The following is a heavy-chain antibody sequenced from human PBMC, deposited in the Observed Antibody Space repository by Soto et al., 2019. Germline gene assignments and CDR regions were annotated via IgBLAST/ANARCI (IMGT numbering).Heavy chain of an antibody. CDR1: GFTFRSYA. J-gene: IGHJ4*02. CDR3: TTYDFSDY. Sequence: GGSLRLSCAASGFTFRSYAMHWVRQAPGKGLEWVAVISYDGSNKYYADSVKGRFTISRDNSKNTLYLQMNSLRAEDTAVYYCTTYDFSDYWGQGTLVTVSS. D-gene: IGHD3-3*01. CDR2: ISYDGSNK. V-gene: IGHV3-30-3*01.